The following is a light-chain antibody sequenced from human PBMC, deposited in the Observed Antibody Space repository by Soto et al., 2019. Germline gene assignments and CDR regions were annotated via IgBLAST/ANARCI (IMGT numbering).Light chain of an antibody. CDR1: QGISNS. CDR3: QNDHSAPLT. CDR2: AAS. J-gene: IGKJ3*01. V-gene: IGKV1-27*01. Sequence: DIQMTQSPSSLSASVGDTVTITCRASQGISNSLAWFQQKPGRVPQFLIYAASTLQPGVPPRFSGSGSGTDFTLTISSLQPEDVATYYCQNDHSAPLTFGHGTRVEIK.